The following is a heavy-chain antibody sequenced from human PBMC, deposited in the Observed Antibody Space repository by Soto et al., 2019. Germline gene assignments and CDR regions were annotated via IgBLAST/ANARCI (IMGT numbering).Heavy chain of an antibody. Sequence: PSETLSLTCTVSGGSISNYYWSWIRQPPGKGLEWIGYISYSGSTNYNPSLKSRVTISLDTSRNQFSLKLWSVTSADTAFYHCARDAYSNYYFDYWGQGSLVTVSS. CDR3: ARDAYSNYYFDY. V-gene: IGHV4-59*01. D-gene: IGHD4-4*01. CDR2: ISYSGST. J-gene: IGHJ4*02. CDR1: GGSISNYY.